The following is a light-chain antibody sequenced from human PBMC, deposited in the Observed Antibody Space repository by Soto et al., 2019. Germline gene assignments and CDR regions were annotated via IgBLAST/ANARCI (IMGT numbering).Light chain of an antibody. Sequence: EIVLTQSPGTLSLSPGERATLSCMASQSVSSSYLAWYQQKPGQAPRLLIYGASSRATGIPDRFSGSGSGTDFTLTISRLEPEDFAVYYCHQYDSSPLTCGGGTEVEIK. CDR3: HQYDSSPLT. V-gene: IGKV3-20*01. CDR2: GAS. CDR1: QSVSSSY. J-gene: IGKJ4*01.